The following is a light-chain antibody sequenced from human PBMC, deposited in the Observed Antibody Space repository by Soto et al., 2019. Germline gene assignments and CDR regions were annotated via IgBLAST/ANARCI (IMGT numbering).Light chain of an antibody. CDR1: QSVSSSY. V-gene: IGKV3-20*01. Sequence: EIVLTQSPGTLSLSPGEKATLSCRASQSVSSSYLAWYPQKPGQAPRLLIYGASSRATGIPDRFSGSGSGTDFTLTINRLEPEDFAVYYCQQYGTSRAFGQGTKVENK. CDR2: GAS. J-gene: IGKJ1*01. CDR3: QQYGTSRA.